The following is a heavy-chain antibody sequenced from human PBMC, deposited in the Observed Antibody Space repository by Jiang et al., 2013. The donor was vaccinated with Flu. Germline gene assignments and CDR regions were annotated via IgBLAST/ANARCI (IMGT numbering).Heavy chain of an antibody. V-gene: IGHV1-18*01. Sequence: SGAEVKKPGASVKVSCKASGYTFTSDAISWVRQAPGQGLEWMGWISAYNGHTNYAQKLQGRVTMTTDTPTSTAYMEVRSLRSDDTAVYYCARVSVHDYGMDVWGQGTTVTVSS. D-gene: IGHD4-17*01. J-gene: IGHJ6*02. CDR1: GYTFTSDA. CDR3: ARVSVHDYGMDV. CDR2: ISAYNGHT.